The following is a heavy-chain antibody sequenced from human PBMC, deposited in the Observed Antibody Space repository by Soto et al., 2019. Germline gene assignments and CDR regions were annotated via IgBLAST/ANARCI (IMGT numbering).Heavy chain of an antibody. CDR2: ISGHNGNT. J-gene: IGHJ4*02. CDR1: GYSFTSYG. CDR3: ARHRFNYYDDTVYYYFDY. V-gene: IGHV1-18*04. Sequence: ASVKVSCKASGYSFTSYGISWVRQAPGQGPEWMGWISGHNGNTNHPQSLQGRVTMTTDTPRNTAYMELRSLRSDDTAVYYCARHRFNYYDDTVYYYFDYWGQGTLVTVS. D-gene: IGHD3-22*01.